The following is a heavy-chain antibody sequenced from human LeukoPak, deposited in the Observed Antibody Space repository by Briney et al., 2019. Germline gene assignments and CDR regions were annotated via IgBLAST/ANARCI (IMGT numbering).Heavy chain of an antibody. CDR2: ISAYNGNT. D-gene: IGHD3-9*01. Sequence: ASVKVSCKASGYTFTSYGISWVRQAPGQGLEWMGWISAYNGNTNYAQKLQGRVTMTTDTSTSTAYMELRSLRSDDTAVYYCARRAAGPYSGYYYYYMDVWGKGITVTVSS. CDR3: ARRAAGPYSGYYYYYMDV. J-gene: IGHJ6*03. CDR1: GYTFTSYG. V-gene: IGHV1-18*01.